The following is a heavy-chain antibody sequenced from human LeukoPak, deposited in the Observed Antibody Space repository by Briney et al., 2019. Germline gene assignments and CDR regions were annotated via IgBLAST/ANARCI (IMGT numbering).Heavy chain of an antibody. CDR2: INPSGGST. CDR3: ARRNSGYVVTSYYYYYYMDV. Sequence: GASVKVSCKASGYTFTSYYMHWVRQAPGQGLEWMGIINPSGGSTSYAQKFQGRVTMTRDMSTSTVYMELSSLRSEDTAVYYCARRNSGYVVTSYYYYYYMDVWGKGTTVTISS. CDR1: GYTFTSYY. D-gene: IGHD5-12*01. J-gene: IGHJ6*03. V-gene: IGHV1-46*01.